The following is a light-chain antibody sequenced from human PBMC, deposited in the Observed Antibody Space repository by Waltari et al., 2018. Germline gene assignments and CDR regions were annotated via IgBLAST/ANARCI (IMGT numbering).Light chain of an antibody. Sequence: VAWYQHYPGKAPKLIIYDVIKRPSGVSHRFSGSKSGNTASLTISGLQAEDEADYYCCSFSAISVVVFGGGTKLTVL. CDR3: CSFSAISVVV. J-gene: IGLJ2*01. CDR2: DVI. V-gene: IGLV2-14*03.